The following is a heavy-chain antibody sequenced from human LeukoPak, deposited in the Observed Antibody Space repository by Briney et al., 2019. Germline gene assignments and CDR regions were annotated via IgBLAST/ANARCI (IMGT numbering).Heavy chain of an antibody. CDR3: ARDEGGWGYFDY. J-gene: IGHJ4*02. CDR1: GFTFSTYN. Sequence: GGSLRLSCAASGFTFSTYNMNWVRQAPGKGLEWVSSITSSSTYIYYADSVKGRFTISRDNSKNTLYLQMNSLRADDTAVYYCARDEGGWGYFDYWGQGTLVTVSS. CDR2: ITSSSTYI. D-gene: IGHD3-16*01. V-gene: IGHV3-21*01.